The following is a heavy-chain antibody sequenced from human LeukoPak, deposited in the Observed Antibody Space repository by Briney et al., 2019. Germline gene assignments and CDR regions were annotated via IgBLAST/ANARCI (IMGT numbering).Heavy chain of an antibody. CDR2: IWFDGSDK. CDR1: GFTFSNYD. Sequence: GGSLRLSCAASGFTFSNYDMHWVRQAPGKGLEWVAHIWFDGSDKYYADSVKGRFSISRDNSKNTLYLQMNSLRVEDTAVYYCTKVTSGGWGQGTLVTVS. CDR3: TKVTSGG. D-gene: IGHD3-10*01. J-gene: IGHJ4*02. V-gene: IGHV3-30*02.